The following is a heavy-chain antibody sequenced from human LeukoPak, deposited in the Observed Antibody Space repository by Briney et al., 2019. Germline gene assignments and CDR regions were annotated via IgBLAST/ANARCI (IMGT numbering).Heavy chain of an antibody. V-gene: IGHV1-69*13. Sequence: ASVKVSCKASGGTFSSYAISWVRQAPGQGLEWMGGIIPIFGTANYAQKFQGRVTITADESTSTAYMELSSLRSEDTAVYYCARGRDSGYDTYYYYYYMDVWAEGPRSPSP. CDR2: IIPIFGTA. D-gene: IGHD5-12*01. CDR3: ARGRDSGYDTYYYYYYMDV. CDR1: GGTFSSYA. J-gene: IGHJ6*03.